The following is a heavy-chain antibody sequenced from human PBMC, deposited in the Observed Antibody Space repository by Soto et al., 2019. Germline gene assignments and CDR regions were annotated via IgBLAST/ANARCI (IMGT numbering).Heavy chain of an antibody. V-gene: IGHV1-69*06. CDR1: GGTFSSYA. J-gene: IGHJ2*01. Sequence: QVQLVQSGAEVKKPGSSVKVSCKASGGTFSSYAISWVRQAPGQGLEWMGGIIPIFGTANYAQKFQGRVTITADKSTGTAYMELSSLRSEDTAVYYCAREGDSSGYYDPGGWYFDLWGRGTLVTVSS. CDR3: AREGDSSGYYDPGGWYFDL. CDR2: IIPIFGTA. D-gene: IGHD3-22*01.